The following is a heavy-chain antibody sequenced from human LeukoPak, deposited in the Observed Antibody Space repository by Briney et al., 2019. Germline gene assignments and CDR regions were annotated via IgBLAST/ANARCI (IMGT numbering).Heavy chain of an antibody. J-gene: IGHJ3*02. CDR1: GFTFSSYS. V-gene: IGHV3-21*01. Sequence: GGSLRLSCAASGFTFSSYSMNWVRQAPWKGLEWVSSISSSSSYIYYADSVKGRSTISRDNAKNSLYLQMNSLRAEDTAVYYCARVGAATGAFDIWGQGTMVTVSS. CDR3: ARVGAATGAFDI. D-gene: IGHD2-15*01. CDR2: ISSSSSYI.